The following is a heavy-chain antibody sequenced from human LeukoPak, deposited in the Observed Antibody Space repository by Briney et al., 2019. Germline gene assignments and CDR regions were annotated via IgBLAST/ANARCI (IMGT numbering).Heavy chain of an antibody. D-gene: IGHD3-3*01. CDR2: IYTSGTT. Sequence: SETLSLTCSVSGGSISSFYCNWMRQPAGKGLEWIGRIYTSGTTTYNPSLKSRVTMSVDTSKNQFSLKLSSVTAADTAVYYCARAFRGIFGVFEAFDIWGQGTMVTVSS. J-gene: IGHJ3*02. V-gene: IGHV4-4*07. CDR1: GGSISSFY. CDR3: ARAFRGIFGVFEAFDI.